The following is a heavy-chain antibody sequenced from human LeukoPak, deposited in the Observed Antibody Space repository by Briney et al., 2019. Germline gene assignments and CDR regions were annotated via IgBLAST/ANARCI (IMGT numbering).Heavy chain of an antibody. J-gene: IGHJ4*02. Sequence: SETLSLTCTVSGGSISSSSYYWGWIRQPPGKGLEWIGYIYYSGSTNYNPSLKSRVTISVDTSKNQFSLKLSSVTAADTAVYYCASHRTPYYFDYWGQGTLVTVSS. V-gene: IGHV4-61*05. CDR1: GGSISSSSYY. CDR2: IYYSGST. CDR3: ASHRTPYYFDY.